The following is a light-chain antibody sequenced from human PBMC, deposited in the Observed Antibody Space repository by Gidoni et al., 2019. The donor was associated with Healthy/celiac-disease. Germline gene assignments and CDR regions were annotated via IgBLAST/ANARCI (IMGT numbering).Light chain of an antibody. J-gene: IGLJ3*02. CDR2: GNS. CDR1: SSNIGAGYD. V-gene: IGLV1-40*01. Sequence: QSVLTQPPSVSGAPGQRVTISFTGSSSNIGAGYDVHWYQQLPGTAPKLLIYGNSNRPSGVPDRFSGSKSGTSASLAITGLQAEDEADYYCQSYDSSLSGWGWVFGGGTKLTVL. CDR3: QSYDSSLSGWGWV.